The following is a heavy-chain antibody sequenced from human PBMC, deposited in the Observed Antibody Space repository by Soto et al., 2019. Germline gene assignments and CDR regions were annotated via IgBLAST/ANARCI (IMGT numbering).Heavy chain of an antibody. J-gene: IGHJ3*02. CDR1: GFSLNTRAVG. CDR2: INWNDDE. V-gene: IGHV2-5*01. CDR3: AHRHDLGGFDI. D-gene: IGHD2-15*01. Sequence: SGPTLVNPTQTPTLTCTFSGFSLNTRAVGVGWIRQPPGKALEWLALINWNDDERYSPSLKDRLTITKDTSRNHVVLTMTNVGPVDTATYYCAHRHDLGGFDIWGQGTTVTVSS.